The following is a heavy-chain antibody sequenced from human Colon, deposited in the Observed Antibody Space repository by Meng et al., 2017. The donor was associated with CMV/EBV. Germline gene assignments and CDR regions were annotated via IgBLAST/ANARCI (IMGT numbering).Heavy chain of an antibody. D-gene: IGHD2-15*01. Sequence: QVQLQHSGPGLVKSSQTLSLTCAISGDSVSTTSGAWNWLRQSPSRGLEWLGRTYYRSKWYNDYAVSVKSRITINPDTSKNQFSLQLTSVTPEDTAVYYCAKSLPHFDYWGQGTLVTVSS. CDR3: AKSLPHFDY. CDR2: TYYRSKWYN. V-gene: IGHV6-1*01. CDR1: GDSVSTTSGA. J-gene: IGHJ4*02.